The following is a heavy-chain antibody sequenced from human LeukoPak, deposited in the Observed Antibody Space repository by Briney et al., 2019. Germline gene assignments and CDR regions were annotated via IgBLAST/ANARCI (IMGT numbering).Heavy chain of an antibody. CDR2: MNPNSGNT. V-gene: IGHV1-8*01. CDR3: ARGAPKYYDFWCGYYGYYYYGMDV. CDR1: GYTFTSYD. J-gene: IGHJ6*02. Sequence: ASVKVSCKASGYTFTSYDINWVRQATGQGLEWMGWMNPNSGNTGYAQKFQGRVTMTRNTSISTAYMELSSLRSEDTAVYYCARGAPKYYDFWCGYYGYYYYGMDVWGQGTTVTVSS. D-gene: IGHD3-3*01.